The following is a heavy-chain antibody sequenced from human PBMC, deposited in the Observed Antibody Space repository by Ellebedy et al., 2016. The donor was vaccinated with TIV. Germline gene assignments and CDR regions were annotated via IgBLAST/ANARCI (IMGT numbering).Heavy chain of an antibody. D-gene: IGHD5-24*01. Sequence: ASVKVSXKASGYTFTGYYMHWVRQAPGQGLEWMGWINPNSGGTNYAQKFQGRVTMTRDTSISTVYMELRSLRSDDTAVYYCARDKDGYNRFDYWGQGTLVTVSS. V-gene: IGHV1-2*02. J-gene: IGHJ4*02. CDR1: GYTFTGYY. CDR3: ARDKDGYNRFDY. CDR2: INPNSGGT.